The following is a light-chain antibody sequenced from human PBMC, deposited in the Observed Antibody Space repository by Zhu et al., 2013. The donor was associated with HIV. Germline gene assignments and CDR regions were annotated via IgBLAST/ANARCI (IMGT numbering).Light chain of an antibody. Sequence: AIQLTQSPSSLSASVGDRVTITCRASQGFSSTLAWYQQKPGKAPKLLIYDASNLESGVPSRFSGSGSGTDFTLTISSLQPEDFATYYCQQSYSTPPTFGGGTKVEIK. CDR3: QQSYSTPPT. J-gene: IGKJ4*01. V-gene: IGKV1-13*02. CDR1: QGFSST. CDR2: DAS.